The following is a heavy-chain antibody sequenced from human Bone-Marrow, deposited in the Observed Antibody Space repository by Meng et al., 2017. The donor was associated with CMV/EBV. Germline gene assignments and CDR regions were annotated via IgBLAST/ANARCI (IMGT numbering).Heavy chain of an antibody. J-gene: IGHJ4*02. D-gene: IGHD5-18*01. CDR1: GFTFDDYA. V-gene: IGHV3-9*01. Sequence: SLKISCAASGFTFDDYAMHWVRQAPGKGLEWVSGISWNSGSIGYADSVKGRFTISRDNAKNSLYLQMNSLRAEDTALYYCARNRGYSYGYGFDYWGQGTLVTFSS. CDR2: ISWNSGSI. CDR3: ARNRGYSYGYGFDY.